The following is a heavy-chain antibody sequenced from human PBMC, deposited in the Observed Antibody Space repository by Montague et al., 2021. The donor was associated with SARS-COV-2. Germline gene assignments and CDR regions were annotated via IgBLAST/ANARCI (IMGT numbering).Heavy chain of an antibody. CDR2: TYYRSKWYD. J-gene: IGHJ5*01. V-gene: IGHV6-1*01. CDR3: VGGNLWFDS. CDR1: GDSVSSNRAA. Sequence: CAISGDSVSSNRAAWSWIRQSPSRGPEWLGRTYYRSKWYDDYAVSVRGRLTITPDTSKNQFSLHLTSVTPEDTAVYYCVGGNLWFDSWGRGTLVTVPS. D-gene: IGHD2/OR15-2a*01.